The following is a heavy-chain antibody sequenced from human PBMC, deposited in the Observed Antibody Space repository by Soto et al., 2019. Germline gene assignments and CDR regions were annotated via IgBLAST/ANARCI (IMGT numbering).Heavy chain of an antibody. CDR2: IKSKTDGGTT. J-gene: IGHJ4*02. D-gene: IGHD3-22*01. V-gene: IGHV3-15*07. CDR1: GFTFTNAW. Sequence: GGSLRLSCAASGFTFTNAWINWVRQAPGKGLEWVGRIKSKTDGGTTDYAEPVKGRFAISRDDSNNMVYLQMNSLKIEDTAVYYCTTDSYSTIIIVRFDYWGQGTLVTVSS. CDR3: TTDSYSTIIIVRFDY.